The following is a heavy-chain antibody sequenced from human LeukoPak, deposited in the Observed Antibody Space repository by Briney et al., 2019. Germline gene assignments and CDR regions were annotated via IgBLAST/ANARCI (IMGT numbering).Heavy chain of an antibody. CDR3: ALGSYFDY. D-gene: IGHD3-10*01. CDR2: INEDGNKR. J-gene: IGHJ4*02. Sequence: GGSLRLSCVVSGSTFRSNWMTWVRLAPGKGLEWVANINEDGNKRQYANSVKGRFTISRDNSKNLLYLQMNSLRAEDTAAYYCALGSYFDYWGQGALVTVSS. V-gene: IGHV3-7*01. CDR1: GSTFRSNW.